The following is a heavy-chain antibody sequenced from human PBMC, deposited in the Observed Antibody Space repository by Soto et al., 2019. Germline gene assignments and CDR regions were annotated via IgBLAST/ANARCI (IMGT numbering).Heavy chain of an antibody. Sequence: EVQLLESGGNLVQPGGSLRLSCAASGFTFNTYAMTWVRQAPGKGLEWVSAISGSGGSTYYADSVKGRFTISRDNSKNTAYLQMNSLRAEDTAVYYCAKGVNYYDSSGYYSYYYNGMDVWGQGTTVTVSS. CDR3: AKGVNYYDSSGYYSYYYNGMDV. V-gene: IGHV3-23*01. CDR1: GFTFNTYA. J-gene: IGHJ6*02. CDR2: ISGSGGST. D-gene: IGHD3-22*01.